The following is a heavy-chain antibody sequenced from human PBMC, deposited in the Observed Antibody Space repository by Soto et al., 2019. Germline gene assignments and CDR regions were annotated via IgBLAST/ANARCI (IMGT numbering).Heavy chain of an antibody. J-gene: IGHJ6*02. CDR2: IYYSGST. Sequence: SETLSLTCTVSGGSISSSSYYWGWIRQPPGKGLEWIGSIYYSGSTYYNPSLKSRVTISVDTSKNQFSLKLSSVTAADTAVYYCARPNFHSSSWPPEDNYYYYYGMDVWGQGTTVTVSS. V-gene: IGHV4-39*01. CDR1: GGSISSSSYY. D-gene: IGHD6-13*01. CDR3: ARPNFHSSSWPPEDNYYYYYGMDV.